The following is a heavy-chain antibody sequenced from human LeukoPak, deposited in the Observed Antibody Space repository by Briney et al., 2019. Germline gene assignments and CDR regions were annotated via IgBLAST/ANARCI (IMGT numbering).Heavy chain of an antibody. CDR3: VRMVRGVYYFDY. D-gene: IGHD3-10*01. Sequence: GGSLRLSRAASGFTFSSYWMHWVRQAPGKGLVWVSRINSDGSSTSYADSVKGRFTISRDNAKNTLYLQMNSLRAEDTAVYYCVRMVRGVYYFDYWGQGTLVTVSS. CDR1: GFTFSSYW. V-gene: IGHV3-74*01. CDR2: INSDGSST. J-gene: IGHJ4*02.